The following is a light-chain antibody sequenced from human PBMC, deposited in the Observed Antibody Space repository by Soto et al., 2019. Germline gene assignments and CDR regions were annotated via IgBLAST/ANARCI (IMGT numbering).Light chain of an antibody. CDR2: GAS. Sequence: EVVLTQSPGTLSLSPGERVTLSCRASQSVSNDWLAWYQQKPGQAPRLLIYGASSRATGIPDRFTGSRSGTDFTLTISRLEPEDFAVYYCQQYGASPLTFGGGTKVEIK. CDR1: QSVSNDW. CDR3: QQYGASPLT. J-gene: IGKJ4*01. V-gene: IGKV3-20*01.